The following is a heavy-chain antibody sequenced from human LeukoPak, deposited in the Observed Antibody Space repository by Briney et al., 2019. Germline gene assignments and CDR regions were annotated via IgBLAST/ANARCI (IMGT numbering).Heavy chain of an antibody. CDR1: GYTFTSHD. V-gene: IGHV1-8*01. D-gene: IGHD3-10*01. J-gene: IGHJ4*02. CDR3: TRGEWFGELPNS. CDR2: MNPNSGNT. Sequence: ASVKVSCKASGYTFTSHDFSWVRQATGQGLEWMGWMNPNSGNTGYAQKFQGRVTMTRNTSISTAYMELSSLRSEDTAVYYCTRGEWFGELPNSWGQGTLVTVSS.